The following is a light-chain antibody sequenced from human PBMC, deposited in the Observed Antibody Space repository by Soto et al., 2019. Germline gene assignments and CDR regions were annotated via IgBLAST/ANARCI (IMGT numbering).Light chain of an antibody. CDR2: YAS. J-gene: IGKJ5*01. Sequence: DIQMTQSPSSLSASVGDRVTITCQASQDISNYLNWYQQKPGKAPKLLIYYASNLETGVPSRFSGSGSGKDFTFTISSLQPEYIATYYCEQYDTLPPAFGQGSRLEIK. CDR1: QDISNY. V-gene: IGKV1-33*01. CDR3: EQYDTLPPA.